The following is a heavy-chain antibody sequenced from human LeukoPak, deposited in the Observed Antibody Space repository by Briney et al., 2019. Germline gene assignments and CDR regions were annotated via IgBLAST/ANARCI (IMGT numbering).Heavy chain of an antibody. J-gene: IGHJ4*02. CDR1: GFRFSSFA. CDR3: AKDQGIDYGDQLHY. CDR2: ISGGGSNT. D-gene: IGHD4-17*01. V-gene: IGHV3-23*01. Sequence: GGSLRLSCAASGFRFSSFAMSWVRQVPGKGLEWVSAISGGGSNTYYAASVKGRSTISRDNSKNTLYLQMNSLRAEDTAIYYCAKDQGIDYGDQLHYWGQGTPVAVFS.